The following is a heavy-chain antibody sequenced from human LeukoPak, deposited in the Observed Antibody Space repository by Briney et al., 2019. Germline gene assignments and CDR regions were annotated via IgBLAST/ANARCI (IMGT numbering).Heavy chain of an antibody. D-gene: IGHD2-15*01. CDR2: IIPILGIA. J-gene: IGHJ1*01. CDR1: GGTFSSYA. Sequence: ASVKVSCKASGGTFSSYAISWVRQAPGQGLEWMGRIIPILGIANYAQKFQGRVTITADKSTSTAYMELSSLRSEDTAVYYCARDEGVGGPGKFQHWGQGTLVTVSS. V-gene: IGHV1-69*04. CDR3: ARDEGVGGPGKFQH.